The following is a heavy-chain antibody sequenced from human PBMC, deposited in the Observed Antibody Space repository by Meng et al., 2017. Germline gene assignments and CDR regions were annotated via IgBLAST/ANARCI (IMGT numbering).Heavy chain of an antibody. V-gene: IGHV3/OR16-14*01. CDR1: GFTFSSYW. CDR2: INSDGSST. Sequence: EVQLEESGGGLVQPGGSLRLSCAASGFTFSSYWMHWVRQSPGKGLVRVSRINSDGSSTSYADSLKGQFTISRDNAKNTLYLQMNSLRAEDMAVYYCVRDFGGNSDYWGQGTLVTVSS. D-gene: IGHD4-23*01. CDR3: VRDFGGNSDY. J-gene: IGHJ4*02.